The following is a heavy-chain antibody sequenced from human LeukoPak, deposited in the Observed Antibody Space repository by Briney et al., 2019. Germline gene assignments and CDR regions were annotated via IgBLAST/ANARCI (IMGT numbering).Heavy chain of an antibody. CDR3: ARMGLSSSGYYYDY. CDR2: IDWDDDK. D-gene: IGHD3-22*01. V-gene: IGHV2-70*04. CDR1: GFSLSTSGMR. J-gene: IGHJ4*02. Sequence: SGPALVKPTQTLTLTCTFSGFSLSTSGMRVSWIRQPPGKALEWLARIDWDDDKFYSTSLKTRLTISKDTSKNQVVLTMTNMDSVDTATYYCARMGLSSSGYYYDYWGQGTLVTVSS.